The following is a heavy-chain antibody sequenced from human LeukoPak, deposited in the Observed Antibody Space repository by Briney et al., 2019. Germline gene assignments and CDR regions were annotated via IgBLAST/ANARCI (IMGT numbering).Heavy chain of an antibody. V-gene: IGHV1-24*01. CDR2: FDPEDGET. D-gene: IGHD2-15*01. CDR1: GYTLTELS. J-gene: IGHJ4*02. CDR3: ATMVVAATYFDY. Sequence: ASVKVSCKVSGYTLTELSMHWVRQAPGEGLEWMGGFDPEDGETIYAQKFQGRVTMTEDTSTDTAYMELSSLRSEDTAVYYCATMVVAATYFDYWGQGTLVTVSS.